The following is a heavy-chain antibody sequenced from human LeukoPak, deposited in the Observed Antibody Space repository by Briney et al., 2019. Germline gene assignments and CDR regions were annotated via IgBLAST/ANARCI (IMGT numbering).Heavy chain of an antibody. J-gene: IGHJ4*02. V-gene: IGHV4-34*01. CDR3: ARGRKTYYDFWSGHGFDY. Sequence: KPSETLSLTCAVYGGSFSGYYWSWIRQPPGKGLEWIGEINHSGSTNYNPSLKSRVTISVDTSKNQFSLKLSSVTAADTAVYYCARGRKTYYDFWSGHGFDYWGQGTLVTVSS. D-gene: IGHD3-3*01. CDR2: INHSGST. CDR1: GGSFSGYY.